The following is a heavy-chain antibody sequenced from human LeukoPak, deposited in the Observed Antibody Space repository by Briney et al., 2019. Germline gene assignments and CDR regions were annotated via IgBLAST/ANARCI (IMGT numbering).Heavy chain of an antibody. Sequence: PSETLSLTCAVYGGSFSGYYWSWIRQPPGKGLEWIVEINHSGSTNYNPSLKSRVTISVDTSKNQFSLKLSSVTAADTAVYYCARGSQQLVPEDYYYGMDVWGQGTTVTVSS. V-gene: IGHV4-34*01. CDR1: GGSFSGYY. CDR2: INHSGST. CDR3: ARGSQQLVPEDYYYGMDV. J-gene: IGHJ6*02. D-gene: IGHD6-13*01.